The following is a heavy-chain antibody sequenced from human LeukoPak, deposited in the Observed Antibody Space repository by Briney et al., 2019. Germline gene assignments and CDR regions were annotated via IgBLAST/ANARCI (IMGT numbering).Heavy chain of an antibody. Sequence: GGSLRLSCAASGFTVSTNYMNWVRQAPGKGLERVSVVYMGGTTYYADSVKGRFTISRDGTKNTIYLQMNNLRAEDTAVYYCARGLLRDGYTYTYSFDYWGQGALVTVSS. V-gene: IGHV3-66*01. J-gene: IGHJ4*02. D-gene: IGHD5-18*01. CDR2: VYMGGTT. CDR3: ARGLLRDGYTYTYSFDY. CDR1: GFTVSTNY.